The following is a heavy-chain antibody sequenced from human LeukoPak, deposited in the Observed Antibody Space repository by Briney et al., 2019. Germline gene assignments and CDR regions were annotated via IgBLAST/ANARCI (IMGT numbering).Heavy chain of an antibody. CDR1: GYTFTGYY. Sequence: VASVKVSCKASGYTFTGYYMHWVRQAPGQGLEWMGWINPNSGGTNYAQKFQGRVTMTRDTSTSTVYMELSSLRSDDTAVYYCARTRYCSSTSCPDFDYWGQGTLVTVSS. D-gene: IGHD2-2*01. CDR2: INPNSGGT. CDR3: ARTRYCSSTSCPDFDY. J-gene: IGHJ4*02. V-gene: IGHV1-2*02.